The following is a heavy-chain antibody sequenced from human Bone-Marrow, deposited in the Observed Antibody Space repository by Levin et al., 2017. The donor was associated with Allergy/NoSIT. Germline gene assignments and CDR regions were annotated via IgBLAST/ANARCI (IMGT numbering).Heavy chain of an antibody. CDR3: AILKPVFGVDY. J-gene: IGHJ4*02. Sequence: AASVKVSCKASGYTFTGYFIHWVRQAPGQGLQWMGWINPKSGGTHYAQDFQGRVTLTRDTSISTANMELNRLRSDDTAVYYCAILKPVFGVDYWGQGTLGTVSS. CDR2: INPKSGGT. D-gene: IGHD2-8*01. CDR1: GYTFTGYF. V-gene: IGHV1-2*02.